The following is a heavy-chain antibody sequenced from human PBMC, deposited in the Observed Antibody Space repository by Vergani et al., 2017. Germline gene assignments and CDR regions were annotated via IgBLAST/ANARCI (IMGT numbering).Heavy chain of an antibody. CDR1: VFSFGDYA. J-gene: IGHJ4*02. D-gene: IGHD5-18*01. V-gene: IGHV3-49*04. CDR2: IRNKAYGGTT. CDR3: SIGRGYSFGYSDY. Sequence: EVQLVESGGGLVPPGRSLRLSCAASVFSFGDYAMTWVRQAPGEGLEWVAFIRNKAYGGTTEYAASVKGRFTISRDDSKRLAYLQLSGLKTEDTAVYFCSIGRGYSFGYSDYWGQGTLVTVAS.